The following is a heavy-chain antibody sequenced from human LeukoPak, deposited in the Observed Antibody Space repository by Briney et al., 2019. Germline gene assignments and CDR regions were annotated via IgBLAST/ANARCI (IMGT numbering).Heavy chain of an antibody. D-gene: IGHD3-16*01. J-gene: IGHJ4*02. CDR1: GGSNTSTGFY. V-gene: IGHV4-39*01. CDR2: IYWSGST. CDR3: ARGGTIRSFDY. Sequence: PSETLSLTCTVSGGSNTSTGFYWGWLRQPPGKGLEWIGSIYWSGSTYYSPSLKSRVTISVDTSKNQFSLNLSSVTAADTAVYYCARGGTIRSFDYWGQGTLVTVSS.